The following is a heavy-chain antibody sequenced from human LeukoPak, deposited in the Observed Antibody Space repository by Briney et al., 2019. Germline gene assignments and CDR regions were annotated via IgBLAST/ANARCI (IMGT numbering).Heavy chain of an antibody. CDR2: IIPIFGTA. CDR1: GGTFSSYA. CDR3: ARMRTQSTIGLLWFGELSAFDI. D-gene: IGHD3-10*01. V-gene: IGHV1-69*13. J-gene: IGHJ3*02. Sequence: ASVKVSCKASGGTFSSYAISWVRQAPGQGLEWMGGIIPIFGTANYAQKFQGRVTITADESTSTAYMELSSLRSEDTAVYYCARMRTQSTIGLLWFGELSAFDIWGQGTMVTVSS.